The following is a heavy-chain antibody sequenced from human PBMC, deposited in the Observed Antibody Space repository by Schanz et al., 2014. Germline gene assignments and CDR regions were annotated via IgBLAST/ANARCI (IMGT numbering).Heavy chain of an antibody. CDR1: GYTFTGNY. CDR3: ARGWRVSVTGTTWWFDP. D-gene: IGHD1-7*01. CDR2: INPNSGGT. J-gene: IGHJ5*02. V-gene: IGHV1-2*02. Sequence: QVRLVQSGAEVKKPGASVKVSCKASGYTFTGNYMHWVRQAPGQGLEWMGWINPNSGGTNYAQEFQGRVTMTRDTSISTAYMELSRLRSDDTAVYYCARGWRVSVTGTTWWFDPWGQGTLVTVSS.